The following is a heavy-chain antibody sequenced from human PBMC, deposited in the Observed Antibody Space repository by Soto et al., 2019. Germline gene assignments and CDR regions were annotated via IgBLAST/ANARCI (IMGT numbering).Heavy chain of an antibody. Sequence: SVEVSCKASGGTFSSYAISWVRQAPGQGLEWMGGIIPIFGTANYAQKFQGRVTITADESTSTAYMELSSLRSEVTAVYYCARVWSIAAAGLTWGHFDYWGQGTLVTVSS. CDR2: IIPIFGTA. CDR1: GGTFSSYA. D-gene: IGHD6-13*01. CDR3: ARVWSIAAAGLTWGHFDY. J-gene: IGHJ4*02. V-gene: IGHV1-69*13.